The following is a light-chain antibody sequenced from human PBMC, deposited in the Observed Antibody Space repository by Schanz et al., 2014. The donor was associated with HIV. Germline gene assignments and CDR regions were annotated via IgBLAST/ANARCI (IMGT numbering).Light chain of an antibody. CDR3: SSYTSSAPYG. CDR2: EVS. V-gene: IGLV2-18*02. Sequence: QSALTQPPSVSGSPGQLVTISCTGTSSDVGGYNRVSWFQQSPGTAPKLMIYEVSDRPSGVPVRFFGSKSGNTASLTISGXQTEDEADYYCSSYTSSAPYGFGTGTKLTVL. J-gene: IGLJ1*01. CDR1: SSDVGGYNR.